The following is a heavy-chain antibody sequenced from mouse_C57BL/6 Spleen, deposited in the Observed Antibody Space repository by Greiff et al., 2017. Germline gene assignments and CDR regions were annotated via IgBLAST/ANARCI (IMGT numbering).Heavy chain of an antibody. CDR3: ARRRFDY. Sequence: VQLQQSGAELVKPGASVKLSCKASGYTFTSYWMQWVKQRPGQGLEWIGEIDPSDSYTNYNQKFKGKATLTVDTSSSTAYMQLSSLTSEDSAVYYCARRRFDYWGQGTTLTVSS. CDR2: IDPSDSYT. J-gene: IGHJ2*01. CDR1: GYTFTSYW. V-gene: IGHV1-50*01.